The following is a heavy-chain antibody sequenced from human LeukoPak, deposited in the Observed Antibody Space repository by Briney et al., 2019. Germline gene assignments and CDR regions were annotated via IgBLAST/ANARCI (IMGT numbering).Heavy chain of an antibody. CDR2: ISYDGSNK. Sequence: GRSLRLSCAASGFTFSSYAMHWVRQAPGKGLEWVAVISYDGSNKYYADSVKGRFTISRDNSKNTLYLQMNSLRAEDTAVYYCAKEEGMVPLRNWGQGTLVTVSS. J-gene: IGHJ4*02. V-gene: IGHV3-30-3*01. CDR3: AKEEGMVPLRN. D-gene: IGHD3-10*01. CDR1: GFTFSSYA.